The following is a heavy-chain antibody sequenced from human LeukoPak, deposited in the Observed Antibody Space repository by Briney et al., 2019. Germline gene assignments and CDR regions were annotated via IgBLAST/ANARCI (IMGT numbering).Heavy chain of an antibody. V-gene: IGHV3-66*01. CDR1: GFIISDYY. J-gene: IGHJ3*02. Sequence: QPGGSLRLSCAASGFIISDYYMNWIRQAPGKGLEWVSVIYSGGSTYYADSVKGRFTISRDNSKNTLYLQMNSLRAEDTAVYYCARDIPGAFDIWGQGTMVTVSS. CDR3: ARDIPGAFDI. D-gene: IGHD3-10*01. CDR2: IYSGGST.